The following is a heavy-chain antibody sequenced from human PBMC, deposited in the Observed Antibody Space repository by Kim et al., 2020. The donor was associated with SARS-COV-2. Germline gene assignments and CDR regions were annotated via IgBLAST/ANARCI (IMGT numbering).Heavy chain of an antibody. D-gene: IGHD3-22*01. V-gene: IGHV5-10-1*01. CDR1: GYSFTSYW. J-gene: IGHJ4*02. CDR3: ARRLRGSGYYGYDY. CDR2: IDPSDSYT. Sequence: GESLKISCKGSGYSFTSYWISWVRQMPGKGLEWRGRIDPSDSYTNYSPSFQGHVTIPADKSISTAYLQWSSLKASDTAMYYCARRLRGSGYYGYDYWGQGTLVTVSS.